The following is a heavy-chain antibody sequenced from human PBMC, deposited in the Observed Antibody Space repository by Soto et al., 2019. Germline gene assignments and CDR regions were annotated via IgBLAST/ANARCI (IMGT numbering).Heavy chain of an antibody. V-gene: IGHV3-7*05. CDR2: INLDGSEK. CDR3: ARDGSTRWYSYDYHGMDV. J-gene: IGHJ6*02. Sequence: EVQLVESGGGLVQPGGSLRLSCAASGFTFRTYWLSWVRQVPGKGLEWVANINLDGSEKNYVDSVKGRFTISRDNARNSLYLRISSLRAEDTALYYCARDGSTRWYSYDYHGMDVWGQGTTVTVSS. CDR1: GFTFRTYW. D-gene: IGHD5-18*01.